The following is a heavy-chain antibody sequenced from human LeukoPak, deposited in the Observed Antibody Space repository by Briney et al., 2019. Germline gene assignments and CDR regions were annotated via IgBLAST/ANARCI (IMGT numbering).Heavy chain of an antibody. CDR3: ARVRVSSGSHPWYFDY. V-gene: IGHV4-59*11. D-gene: IGHD3-22*01. Sequence: SETLSLTCTVFGSMSNHFWSWIRQPPGKGLEWIGYIYDSGATDYNPSLKSRVNISVDTSKNQFSLKLSSVTAADTAVYFCARVRVSSGSHPWYFDYWGQGTLVTVSS. CDR2: IYDSGAT. J-gene: IGHJ4*02. CDR1: GSMSNHF.